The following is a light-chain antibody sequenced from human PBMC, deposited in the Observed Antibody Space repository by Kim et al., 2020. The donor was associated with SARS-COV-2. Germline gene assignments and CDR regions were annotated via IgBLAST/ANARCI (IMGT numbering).Light chain of an antibody. CDR1: QSVSSNY. CDR2: DVS. V-gene: IGKV3-20*01. Sequence: CLSPGERAPLSCRASQSVSSNYLAWYQQKPGQAPRLLIYDVSSRATGIPDRFSGSGSGTDFTLTISRLEPEDFAVYYCQQYGTWTFGQGTKVDIK. CDR3: QQYGTWT. J-gene: IGKJ1*01.